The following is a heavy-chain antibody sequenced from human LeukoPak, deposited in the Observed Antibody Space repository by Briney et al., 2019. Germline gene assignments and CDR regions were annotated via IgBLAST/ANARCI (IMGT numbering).Heavy chain of an antibody. CDR2: IYYSGST. Sequence: SGPTLVKPSETLSLTCTVSGGSISFYYWSWLRQPPGKGLEWIGYIYYSGSTKYNPSLKSRITISVDTSKNQFSLKLSSVTAADTAVYYCARHILVVPAALGWFDPWGQGTLVTVSS. CDR3: ARHILVVPAALGWFDP. J-gene: IGHJ5*02. CDR1: GGSISFYY. V-gene: IGHV4-59*08. D-gene: IGHD2-2*01.